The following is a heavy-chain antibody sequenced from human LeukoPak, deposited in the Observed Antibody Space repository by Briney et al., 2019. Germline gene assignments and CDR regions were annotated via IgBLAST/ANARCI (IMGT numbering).Heavy chain of an antibody. CDR2: IYYSGST. D-gene: IGHD6-6*01. CDR3: AGPSSSSSTYDY. V-gene: IGHV4-39*01. J-gene: IGHJ4*02. CDR1: GGAISRSNYY. Sequence: SETLSLTCTVSGGAISRSNYYWGWIRQPPGKGLEWIGSIYYSGSTYYNPSLKSRVTISVDTSKNQFSLKLSSVTAADTAVYYCAGPSSSSSTYDYWGQGTLVTVSS.